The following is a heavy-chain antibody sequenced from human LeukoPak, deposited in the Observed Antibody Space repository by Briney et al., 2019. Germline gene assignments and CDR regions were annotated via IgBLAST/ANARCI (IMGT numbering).Heavy chain of an antibody. D-gene: IGHD4-17*01. CDR3: ARDVYGTFFDY. V-gene: IGHV4-61*01. J-gene: IGHJ4*02. Sequence: SETLSLTCTVSVGSISSSSYYWSWIRQPPGKGLGLIGYIYYSGSTNYNPSLKSRVTISVDTSKNQFSLKLSSVTAADTAVYYCARDVYGTFFDYWGQGTQVTVSS. CDR1: VGSISSSSYY. CDR2: IYYSGST.